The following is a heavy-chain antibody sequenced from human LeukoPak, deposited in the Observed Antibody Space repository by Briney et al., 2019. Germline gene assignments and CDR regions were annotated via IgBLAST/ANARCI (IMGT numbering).Heavy chain of an antibody. D-gene: IGHD1-1*01. Sequence: GGSLRLSCAASGFTFSSYAMSWVRQAPGKGLEWVSAISGSGGSTYYADSVKGRFTISRDNSKNTLYLQMNSLRAEDTAVYYCAEDQLGFPNSFDYWGQGTLVTVSS. CDR3: AEDQLGFPNSFDY. CDR2: ISGSGGST. CDR1: GFTFSSYA. V-gene: IGHV3-23*01. J-gene: IGHJ4*02.